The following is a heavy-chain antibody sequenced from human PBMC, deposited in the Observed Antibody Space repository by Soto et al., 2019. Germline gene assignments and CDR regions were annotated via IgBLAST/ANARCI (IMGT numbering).Heavy chain of an antibody. CDR1: GYSFTNYW. D-gene: IGHD4-17*01. CDR2: IYPGGSDA. CDR3: ARHGDYGGYYYYGMDV. V-gene: IGHV5-51*01. Sequence: PGESLKISCKGSGYSFTNYWIGWVRQMPGKGLEWMGIIYPGGSDARYSPSFQGQVTISADKSINTAYLHWSSLKASDTAIYYCARHGDYGGYYYYGMDVWGQGTTVTVSS. J-gene: IGHJ6*02.